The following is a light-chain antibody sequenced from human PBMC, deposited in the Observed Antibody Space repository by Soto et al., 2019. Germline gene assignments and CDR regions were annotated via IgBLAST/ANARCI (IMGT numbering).Light chain of an antibody. Sequence: QSVLPQPPSVSGAPGQRVTISCTGRSSNIGAGYDVHWYHQLPGRAPKLLIYGNTNRPSGVPDRFSGSKSGTSASLAITGLQAEDEADYYCLSFDSSLSVVFGGGTKLTVL. CDR2: GNT. CDR1: SSNIGAGYD. CDR3: LSFDSSLSVV. J-gene: IGLJ2*01. V-gene: IGLV1-40*01.